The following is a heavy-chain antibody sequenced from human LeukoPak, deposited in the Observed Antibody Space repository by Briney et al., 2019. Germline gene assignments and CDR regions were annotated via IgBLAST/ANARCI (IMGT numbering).Heavy chain of an antibody. CDR3: ARAHNWKYGSFDF. V-gene: IGHV3-21*01. D-gene: IGHD1-7*01. J-gene: IGHJ4*02. CDR1: GFTFSSYS. CDR2: ISSSSSYI. Sequence: GGSLRLSCAASGFTFSSYSMNWVRQAPGKGLEWVSCISSSSSYIYYADSVKGRFTISRDNAKNSLYLQMNSLRAEDTAVYYCARAHNWKYGSFDFWGQGTLVIVSS.